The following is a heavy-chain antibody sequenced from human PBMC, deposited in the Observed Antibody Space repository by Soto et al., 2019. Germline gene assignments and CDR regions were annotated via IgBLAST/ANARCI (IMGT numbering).Heavy chain of an antibody. CDR1: GYSFTSDW. CDR3: ARLAKVRGVPTYGMDV. CDR2: IDPSDSYT. D-gene: IGHD3-10*01. J-gene: IGHJ6*02. Sequence: GESLKISCKGSGYSFTSDWISWVRQMPGKGLEWMGRIDPSDSYTNYSPSFQGHVTISADKSISTAYLQWSSLKASDTAMYYCARLAKVRGVPTYGMDVWGQGTTVSVSS. V-gene: IGHV5-10-1*01.